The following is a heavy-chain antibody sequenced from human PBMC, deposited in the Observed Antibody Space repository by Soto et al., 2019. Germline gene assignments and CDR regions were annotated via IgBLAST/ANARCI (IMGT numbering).Heavy chain of an antibody. Sequence: ASVKVSCKASGFTFTSSAVQWVRQARGQRLEWIGWIVVGSGNTNYAQKFQERVTITRDMSTSTVYMELSSLRSEDTAVYYCARVRRSSGYYYGYWGQGTPVTVSS. D-gene: IGHD3-22*01. J-gene: IGHJ4*02. CDR3: ARVRRSSGYYYGY. V-gene: IGHV1-58*01. CDR2: IVVGSGNT. CDR1: GFTFTSSA.